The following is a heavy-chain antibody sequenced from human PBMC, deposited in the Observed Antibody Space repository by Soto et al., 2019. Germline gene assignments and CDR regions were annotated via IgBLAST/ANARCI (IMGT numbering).Heavy chain of an antibody. V-gene: IGHV3-23*01. CDR2: ISGSGGST. D-gene: IGHD3-3*01. J-gene: IGHJ6*02. CDR3: AKQDDFWSGPHYGMDV. CDR1: GFTFSSYA. Sequence: PVGSLRLSCAASGFTFSSYAMSWVRQAPGKGLEWVSAISGSGGSTYYADSVKGRFTISRDNSKNTLYLQMNSLRAEDTAVYYCAKQDDFWSGPHYGMDVWGQGTTVTVSS.